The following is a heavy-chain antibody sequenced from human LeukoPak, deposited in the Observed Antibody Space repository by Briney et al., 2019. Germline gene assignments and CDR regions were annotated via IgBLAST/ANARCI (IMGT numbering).Heavy chain of an antibody. Sequence: RASVKVSCKTSGYTFTGYYMHWVRQAPGQGLEWMGWINPNSGGTNYAQKFQGRVTMTRDTSISTAYMELSRLRSDDTAVYYCARDNDSRDPPHFDYWGQGTLVTVSS. V-gene: IGHV1-2*02. CDR3: ARDNDSRDPPHFDY. J-gene: IGHJ4*02. CDR1: GYTFTGYY. D-gene: IGHD3-16*01. CDR2: INPNSGGT.